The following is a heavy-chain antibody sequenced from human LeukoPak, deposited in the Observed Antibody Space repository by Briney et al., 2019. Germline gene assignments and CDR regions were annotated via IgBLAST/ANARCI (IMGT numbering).Heavy chain of an antibody. J-gene: IGHJ4*02. Sequence: PGGSLRLSCAASGFTFSSYAMSWVRQAPGKGLEWVSAISGSGGSTYYADSVKGRFTISRDNSKNTLYLQMNSLRAEDTAVYYCAKEAWYYYDSSGYYPSDYWGQGTLVTVSS. CDR2: ISGSGGST. D-gene: IGHD3-22*01. CDR3: AKEAWYYYDSSGYYPSDY. CDR1: GFTFSSYA. V-gene: IGHV3-23*01.